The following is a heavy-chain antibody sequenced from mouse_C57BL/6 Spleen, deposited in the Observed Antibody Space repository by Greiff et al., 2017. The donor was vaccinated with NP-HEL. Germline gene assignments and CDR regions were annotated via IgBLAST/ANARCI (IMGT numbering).Heavy chain of an antibody. Sequence: QVQLQQPGAELVKPGASVKMSCKASGYTFTSYWITWVKQRPGQGLEWIGDIYPGSGSTNYNEKFKSKATLPVDTSSSTAYMQLSSLTSEDSAVYYCARYHYYGSSPSYFDYWGQGTTLTVSS. CDR3: ARYHYYGSSPSYFDY. V-gene: IGHV1-55*01. J-gene: IGHJ2*01. D-gene: IGHD1-1*01. CDR2: IYPGSGST. CDR1: GYTFTSYW.